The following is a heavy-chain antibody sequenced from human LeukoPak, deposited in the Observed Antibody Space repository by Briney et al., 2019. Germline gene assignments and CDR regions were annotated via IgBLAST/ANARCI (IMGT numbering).Heavy chain of an antibody. CDR2: ISASGGTT. Sequence: GGSLRLSCAASGLTFSSFAMSWVRQAPGKGLEWVSAISASGGTTDSADSVRGRFTISRDNSKNTMYLQVNSLRVEDTAVYYCAKDRDGGTNTRAKGFDYWGQGTLVTVSS. J-gene: IGHJ4*02. V-gene: IGHV3-23*01. CDR1: GLTFSSFA. CDR3: AKDRDGGTNTRAKGFDY. D-gene: IGHD1-7*01.